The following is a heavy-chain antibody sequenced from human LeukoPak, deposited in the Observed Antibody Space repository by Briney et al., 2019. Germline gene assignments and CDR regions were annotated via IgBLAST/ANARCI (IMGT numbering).Heavy chain of an antibody. J-gene: IGHJ3*02. D-gene: IGHD6-6*01. CDR1: GGTFSSYA. Sequence: SVKVSCKASGGTFSSYAISWVRQAPGQGLEWMGGIIPIFGTANYAQKFQGRVTITTDESTSTAYMELSSLRSEDTAVYYCATSPYYSSYDAFDIWGQGTMATVSS. CDR2: IIPIFGTA. CDR3: ATSPYYSSYDAFDI. V-gene: IGHV1-69*05.